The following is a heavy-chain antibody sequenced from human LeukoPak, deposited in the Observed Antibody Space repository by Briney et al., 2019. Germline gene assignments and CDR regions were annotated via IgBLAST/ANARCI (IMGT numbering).Heavy chain of an antibody. CDR3: TRDLMLGIAAASYFDY. J-gene: IGHJ4*02. CDR1: GFTFGDYA. V-gene: IGHV3-49*04. CDR2: IRSKAYGGTT. Sequence: GGSLRLSCTASGFTFGDYAMSWVRQAPGKGLEWVGFIRSKAYGGTTEYAASVKGRFTISRDDSKSIAYLQMNSLKTEGTAVYYCTRDLMLGIAAASYFDYWGQGTLVTVSS. D-gene: IGHD6-13*01.